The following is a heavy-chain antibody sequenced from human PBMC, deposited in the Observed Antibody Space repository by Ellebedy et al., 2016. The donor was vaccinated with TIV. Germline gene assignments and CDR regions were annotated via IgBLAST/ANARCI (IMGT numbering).Heavy chain of an antibody. V-gene: IGHV3-7*01. CDR3: ARRASYGDYAVQVNPWFDP. Sequence: GESLKISCAASGFNFRSYWMTWVRQAPGKGLEWVAKIRQEGDEIYYVESVKGRFTISRANAKHSLFLQMNSLRVEDTAVYYCARRASYGDYAVQVNPWFDPWGQGTLVTVSS. J-gene: IGHJ5*02. CDR2: IRQEGDEI. D-gene: IGHD4-17*01. CDR1: GFNFRSYW.